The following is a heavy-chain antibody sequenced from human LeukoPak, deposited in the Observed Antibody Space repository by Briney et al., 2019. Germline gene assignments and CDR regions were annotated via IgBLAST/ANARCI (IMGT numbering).Heavy chain of an antibody. D-gene: IGHD3-22*01. V-gene: IGHV5-51*01. Sequence: MHGESPKTSCKGSGYSFTNHWIAWVRQMPGKGLEWMGIIYPGDSNPRYSPSFQGQVTMSADKSISTAYLKWSSLRTSDTAMYYCVRLSNYYDSSGYSYLFDYWGQGTLVTVSS. J-gene: IGHJ4*02. CDR2: IYPGDSNP. CDR1: GYSFTNHW. CDR3: VRLSNYYDSSGYSYLFDY.